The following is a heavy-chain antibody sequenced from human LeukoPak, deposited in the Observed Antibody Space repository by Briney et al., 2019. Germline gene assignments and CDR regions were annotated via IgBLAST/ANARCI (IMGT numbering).Heavy chain of an antibody. CDR3: AKDTAYFDWFLYVESRSYGMDV. V-gene: IGHV3-30*02. Sequence: GGSLRLSCAASGFTFSSYGMHWVRQAPGKGLEWVAFIRYDGSNKYYADSVKGRFTISRDNAKNSLYLQMNSLRAEDTALYYCAKDTAYFDWFLYVESRSYGMDVWGQGTTVTVSS. D-gene: IGHD3-9*01. J-gene: IGHJ6*02. CDR1: GFTFSSYG. CDR2: IRYDGSNK.